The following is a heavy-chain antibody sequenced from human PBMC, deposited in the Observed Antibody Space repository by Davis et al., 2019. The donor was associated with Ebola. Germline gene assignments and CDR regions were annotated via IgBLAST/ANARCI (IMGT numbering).Heavy chain of an antibody. CDR1: GFIFGNSD. V-gene: IGHV3-23*01. D-gene: IGHD6-13*01. CDR3: ARGRAAGTDY. Sequence: GGSLRLSCAAPGFIFGNSDMSWVRQAPGKGLEWVAAISSAAVYRFYADSVKGRFTISRHNSKNTLYLQMNSLRAEDTAVYYCARGRAAGTDYWGQGTLVTVSS. CDR2: ISSAAVYR. J-gene: IGHJ4*02.